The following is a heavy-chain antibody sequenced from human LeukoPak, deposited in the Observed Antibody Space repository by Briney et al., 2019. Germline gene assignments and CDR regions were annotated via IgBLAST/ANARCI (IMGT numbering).Heavy chain of an antibody. CDR1: GFTFSSYA. CDR3: ARDRGAAAGTWDYYFDY. CDR2: ISYDGSNK. D-gene: IGHD6-13*01. Sequence: GGSLRLSCAASGFTFSSYAMSWVRQAPGKGLEWVAVISYDGSNKYYADSVKGRFTISRDNSKNTLYLQMNSLRAEDTAVYYCARDRGAAAGTWDYYFDYWGQGTLVTVSS. V-gene: IGHV3-30*04. J-gene: IGHJ4*02.